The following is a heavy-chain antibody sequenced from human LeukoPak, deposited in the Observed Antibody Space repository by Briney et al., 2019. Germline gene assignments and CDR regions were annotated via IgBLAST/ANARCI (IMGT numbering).Heavy chain of an antibody. CDR2: IHGSASYN. J-gene: IGHJ6*03. D-gene: IGHD5-12*01. Sequence: GGSLRLSCAASGFTFSSYAMSWVRQAPGKGLEWVSCIHGSASYNYYADSVKGRFTISRDSAKNSLYLETSNLRVEDTAVYYCVRAFGGYDSQRFYYNMDVWGKGTTVTVSS. V-gene: IGHV3-21*06. CDR1: GFTFSSYA. CDR3: VRAFGGYDSQRFYYNMDV.